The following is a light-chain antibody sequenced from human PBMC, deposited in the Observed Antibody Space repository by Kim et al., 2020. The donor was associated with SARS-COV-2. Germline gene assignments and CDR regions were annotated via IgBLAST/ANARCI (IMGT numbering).Light chain of an antibody. V-gene: IGLV7-43*01. CDR2: STN. CDR1: SDHY. CDR3: MLYYGGVWV. Sequence: SDHYPNWFQQKPGQAPRALIHSTNKKHTWTPARFSGSLLGGKTALTLSGVQPEDEADYYCMLYYGGVWVFGGGTQLTVL. J-gene: IGLJ3*02.